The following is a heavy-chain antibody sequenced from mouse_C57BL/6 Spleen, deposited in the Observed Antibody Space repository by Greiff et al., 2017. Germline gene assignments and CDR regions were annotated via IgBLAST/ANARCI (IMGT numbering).Heavy chain of an antibody. D-gene: IGHD2-4*01. CDR3: GRLYYDYDGSWFAY. CDR2: INPGSGGT. Sequence: QVQLKQSGAELVRPGTSVTVSCKASGYAFTNYLIEWVKQRPGQGLEWIGVINPGSGGTNYNEKFKGKATLTADKSSSTAYMQLSSLTSEGSAVYCCGRLYYDYDGSWFAYWGQGTLVTVSA. V-gene: IGHV1-54*01. CDR1: GYAFTNYL. J-gene: IGHJ3*01.